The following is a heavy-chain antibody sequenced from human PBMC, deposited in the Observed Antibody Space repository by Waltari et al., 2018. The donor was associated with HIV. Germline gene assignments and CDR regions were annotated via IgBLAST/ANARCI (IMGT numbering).Heavy chain of an antibody. J-gene: IGHJ6*02. CDR3: ARMKRSYGSGQSRYFYFGMDV. CDR2: LYTEGRT. Sequence: EVKLVESGGGLVQPGGSLRLPCAASGFSGRDISMSWFRLAPGKGLQWVSVLYTEGRTQYMDSVKGRFTIFRDDSKNTLYLQMNSLRVDDTAIYYCARMKRSYGSGQSRYFYFGMDVWGQGTTVIISS. CDR1: GFSGRDIS. D-gene: IGHD3-10*01. V-gene: IGHV3-53*01.